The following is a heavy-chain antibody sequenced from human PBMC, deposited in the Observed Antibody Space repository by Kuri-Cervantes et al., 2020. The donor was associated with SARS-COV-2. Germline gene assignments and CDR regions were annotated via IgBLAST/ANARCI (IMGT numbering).Heavy chain of an antibody. CDR2: INHSGST. D-gene: IGHD2-21*01. J-gene: IGHJ5*02. V-gene: IGHV4-34*01. CDR1: GGSFSGYY. Sequence: SQTLSLTCAVYGGSFSGYYWSWIRQPPGKGLEWIGEINHSGSTNYNPSLKSRVTISVDTSKNQFSLKLSSVTAADTAVYYCARHASYCRGDCYLRWFGPWGQGSLVTVSS. CDR3: ARHASYCRGDCYLRWFGP.